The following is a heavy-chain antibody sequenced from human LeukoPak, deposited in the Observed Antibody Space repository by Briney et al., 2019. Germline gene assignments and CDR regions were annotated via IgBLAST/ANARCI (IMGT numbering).Heavy chain of an antibody. CDR3: ARSGGLYGDCNY. V-gene: IGHV1-46*01. Sequence: ASVKVSCKASGYTFTSYYMHWARQAPGQGLEWMGIINPSGGSTSYAQKFQGRVTMTRDTSTSTVYMELSSLRSEDTAVYYCARSGGLYGDCNYWGQGTLVTVSS. CDR1: GYTFTSYY. D-gene: IGHD4-17*01. J-gene: IGHJ4*02. CDR2: INPSGGST.